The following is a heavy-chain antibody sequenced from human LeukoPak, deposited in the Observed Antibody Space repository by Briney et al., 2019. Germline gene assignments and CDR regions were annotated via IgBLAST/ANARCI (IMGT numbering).Heavy chain of an antibody. CDR1: GYSFTSYW. J-gene: IGHJ4*02. Sequence: GESLKISCKGSGYSFTSYWIGWVRQMPGKGLEWMGIIHPGDSDTKYSPSFQGQVTISVDKSITTAYLQWNSLKASDTAMCYCARHLGYCSDTRCQGYFDNWGQGTPVTVSS. CDR3: ARHLGYCSDTRCQGYFDN. CDR2: IHPGDSDT. V-gene: IGHV5-51*01. D-gene: IGHD2-2*01.